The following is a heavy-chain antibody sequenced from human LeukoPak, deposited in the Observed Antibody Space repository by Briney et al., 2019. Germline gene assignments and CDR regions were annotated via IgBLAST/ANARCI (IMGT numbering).Heavy chain of an antibody. V-gene: IGHV3-74*01. CDR2: IDSNGRTI. J-gene: IGHJ4*02. CDR3: AKDFVGPDDY. CDR1: EFTFSSYW. D-gene: IGHD1-26*01. Sequence: GGSLRLSCEASEFTFSSYWMHWVRQAPGKGLVWVSRIDSNGRTINYADSVKGRFTISRDNANSMLYLQMNSLRAEDSAVYYCAKDFVGPDDYWGQGTLVTVSS.